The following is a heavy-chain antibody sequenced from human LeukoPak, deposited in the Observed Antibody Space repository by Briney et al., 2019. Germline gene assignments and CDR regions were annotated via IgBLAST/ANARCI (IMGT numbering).Heavy chain of an antibody. V-gene: IGHV4-61*08. Sequence: KASETLSLTCTVSGGSISSGDYYWSWIRQPPGKGLEWIGYIYYSGSTNYNPSLKSRVTISVDTSKNQFSLKLSSVTAADTAVYYCARDYYDSSGYYPRRYFQHWGQGTLVTVSS. CDR1: GGSISSGDYY. J-gene: IGHJ1*01. D-gene: IGHD3-22*01. CDR2: IYYSGST. CDR3: ARDYYDSSGYYPRRYFQH.